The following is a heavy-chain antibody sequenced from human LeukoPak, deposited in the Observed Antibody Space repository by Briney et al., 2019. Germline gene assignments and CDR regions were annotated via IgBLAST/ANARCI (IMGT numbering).Heavy chain of an antibody. Sequence: SETLSLTCTVSGYSISSGYYWGWIRQPPGKGLEWIGSIYHSGNTNYNPSLKSRVTISVDKSKNQFSLKLSSVTAADTAVYYCARHYYSSSFYYQYYYMDVWGKETTVTVSS. CDR3: ARHYYSSSFYYQYYYMDV. CDR1: GYSISSGYY. D-gene: IGHD6-6*01. CDR2: IYHSGNT. J-gene: IGHJ6*03. V-gene: IGHV4-38-2*02.